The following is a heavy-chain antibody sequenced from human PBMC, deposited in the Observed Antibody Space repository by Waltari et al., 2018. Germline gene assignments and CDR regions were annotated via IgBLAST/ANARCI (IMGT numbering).Heavy chain of an antibody. J-gene: IGHJ1*01. CDR3: VKGGWGFGELYDQH. CDR2: ISWNSGGI. Sequence: EVQLVESGGGLAQPGRSLRLACVASGFTFDDYARHWVRQRPGKGLEWVSGISWNSGGIGYADSTRGRFTISRDNAKKSLYLQMQSLRPDDTARYYCVKGGWGFGELYDQHWGQGTLVTVSS. CDR1: GFTFDDYA. V-gene: IGHV3-9*01. D-gene: IGHD3-10*01.